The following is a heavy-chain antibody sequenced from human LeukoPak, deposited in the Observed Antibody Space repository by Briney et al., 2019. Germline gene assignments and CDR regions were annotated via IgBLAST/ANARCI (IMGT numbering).Heavy chain of an antibody. CDR3: ARPSRSYYGSGLDAFDI. Sequence: KASQTLSLTCNVSGASISSGRYYWSWIRQPAGKGLEWIGRIYSRGSTNYNPSLKSRVTISVDTSKNQFSLKLSSVTAADTAVYYCARPSRSYYGSGLDAFDIWGQGTMVTVSS. CDR2: IYSRGST. J-gene: IGHJ3*02. CDR1: GASISSGRYY. D-gene: IGHD3-10*01. V-gene: IGHV4-61*02.